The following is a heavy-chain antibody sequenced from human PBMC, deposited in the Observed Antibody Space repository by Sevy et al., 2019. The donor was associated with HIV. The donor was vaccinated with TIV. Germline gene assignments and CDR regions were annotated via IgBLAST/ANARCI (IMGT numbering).Heavy chain of an antibody. CDR3: ARVRYNYGQKYFDF. D-gene: IGHD5-18*01. V-gene: IGHV3-11*06. J-gene: IGHJ4*02. CDR2: ISSGTTYI. CDR1: GFTFSDHY. Sequence: VGSLRLSCTVSGFTFSDHYISWIRQAPGKGLEWVSYISSGTTYIEYADSVKGRFTISRDNAKNSLYLQMNSLRAEDTAVYYCARVRYNYGQKYFDFWGQGTLVTVSS.